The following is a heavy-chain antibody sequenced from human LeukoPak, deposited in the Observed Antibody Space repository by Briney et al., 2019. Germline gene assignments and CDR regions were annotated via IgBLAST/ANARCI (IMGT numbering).Heavy chain of an antibody. V-gene: IGHV3-11*04. CDR3: VRDLTYSSGWSPVVSYHMDA. CDR1: GFTFSDHY. J-gene: IGHJ6*03. Sequence: PGGSLKLSCTASGFTFSDHYMSWIRQAPGMGREWISYISSNGETTYYAESVKGRFTVSRDNAKNSLTLQMNSLRADDTAVYYCVRDLTYSSGWSPVVSYHMDAWGKGTTVTVSS. CDR2: ISSNGETT. D-gene: IGHD6-19*01.